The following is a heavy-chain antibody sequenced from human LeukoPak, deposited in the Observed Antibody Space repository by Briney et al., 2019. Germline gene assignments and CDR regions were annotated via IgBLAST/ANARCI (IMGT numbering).Heavy chain of an antibody. CDR2: ISAYNGNT. Sequence: WASVKVSCKASGYTFTSYGISWVRQAPGQGLEWMGWISAYNGNTNYAQKLQGRVTMTTDASTSTAYMELRSLRSDDTAVYYCARDIMAGSAFDYWGQGTLVTVSS. V-gene: IGHV1-18*01. CDR1: GYTFTSYG. D-gene: IGHD3-16*01. J-gene: IGHJ4*02. CDR3: ARDIMAGSAFDY.